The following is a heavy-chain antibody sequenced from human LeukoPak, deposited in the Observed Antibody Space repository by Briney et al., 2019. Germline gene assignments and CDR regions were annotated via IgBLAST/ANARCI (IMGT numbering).Heavy chain of an antibody. CDR3: AREAGRGTDMDV. V-gene: IGHV4-59*01. J-gene: IGHJ6*03. Sequence: SETLSLSCTVSGGSISSYYWSWIRQPPGKGLEWIGYIYYSGSTNYNPSLKSRVTISVDTSKNQFSLKLSSVTAADTAVYYCAREAGRGTDMDVWGKGTTVTVSS. CDR2: IYYSGST. CDR1: GGSISSYY.